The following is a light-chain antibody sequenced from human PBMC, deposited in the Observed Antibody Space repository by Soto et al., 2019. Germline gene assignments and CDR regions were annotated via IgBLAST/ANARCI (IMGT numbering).Light chain of an antibody. J-gene: IGLJ2*01. CDR1: SSDVGGYNY. Sequence: QSALTQPASVSGSPGQSITISCTGTSSDVGGYNYVSWYQQHPGKAPKLMIYEVSNRHSGVSNRFSGSKSGNTASLTISGLQAEDEADYYCSSYTSSSTLEVFGGGTKVTVL. V-gene: IGLV2-14*01. CDR3: SSYTSSSTLEV. CDR2: EVS.